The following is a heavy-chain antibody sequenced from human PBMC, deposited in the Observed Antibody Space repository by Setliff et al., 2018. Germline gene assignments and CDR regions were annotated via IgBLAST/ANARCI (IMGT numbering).Heavy chain of an antibody. J-gene: IGHJ6*03. CDR1: GYSFTSYW. Sequence: PGESLKISCKGSGYSFTSYWISWVRQMPGKGLEWMGRIDPSDSYTNYSPSFQGHVTISGDKSISTACLQWSSLKASDTAMYYCARIRRDIVVVVGATPDYYDYMDVWGKGTTVTVS. CDR3: ARIRRDIVVVVGATPDYYDYMDV. D-gene: IGHD2-15*01. V-gene: IGHV5-10-1*01. CDR2: IDPSDSYT.